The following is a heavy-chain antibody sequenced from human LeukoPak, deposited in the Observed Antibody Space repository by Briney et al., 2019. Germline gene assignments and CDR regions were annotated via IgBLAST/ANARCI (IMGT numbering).Heavy chain of an antibody. V-gene: IGHV3-21*01. D-gene: IGHD5-18*01. J-gene: IGHJ3*02. CDR3: ARDGLDTAMVTFAAFDI. CDR2: ISSSSSYI. Sequence: GGSLRLSCAASGFTFSSYSMNWVRQAPGKGLEWVSSISSSSSYIYYADSVKGRFTISRDNAKNSLYLKMNSLRAEDTAVYYCARDGLDTAMVTFAAFDIWGQGTMVTVSS. CDR1: GFTFSSYS.